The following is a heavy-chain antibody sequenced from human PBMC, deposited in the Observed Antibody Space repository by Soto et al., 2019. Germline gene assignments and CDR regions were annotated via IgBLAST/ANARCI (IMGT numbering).Heavy chain of an antibody. V-gene: IGHV3-9*01. CDR2: ISWNCGSI. J-gene: IGHJ6*02. D-gene: IGHD2-15*01. Sequence: TGGSLRLSCAASGFTFDDYAMHWVRQAPGKGLEWVSGISWNCGSIGYADSVKGRFTISRDNAKNSLYLQMNSLRAEDTALYYCAKDKVPRGEGYCSGGSCYYYCYYGMDVWGQGTTVTVSS. CDR3: AKDKVPRGEGYCSGGSCYYYCYYGMDV. CDR1: GFTFDDYA.